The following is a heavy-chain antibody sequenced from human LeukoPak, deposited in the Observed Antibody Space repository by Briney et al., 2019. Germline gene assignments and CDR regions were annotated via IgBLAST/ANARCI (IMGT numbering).Heavy chain of an antibody. D-gene: IGHD3-10*01. CDR3: ARNYGSGSYYIPLGD. J-gene: IGHJ1*01. Sequence: PGESLKISCKGSGYSFTSYWIGWVRQMPGKGLEWMGIIYPGDSDTRYSPSFQGQVTISADKSISTAYLQRSSLKASDTAMYYCARNYGSGSYYIPLGDWGQGTLVTVSS. CDR1: GYSFTSYW. V-gene: IGHV5-51*01. CDR2: IYPGDSDT.